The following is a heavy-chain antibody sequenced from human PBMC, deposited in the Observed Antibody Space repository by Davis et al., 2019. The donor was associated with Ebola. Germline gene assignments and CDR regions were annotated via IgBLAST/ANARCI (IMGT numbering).Heavy chain of an antibody. CDR2: INFGGSAT. CDR1: GFTFSRTD. Sequence: PGGSLRLSCAASGFTFSRTDMNWLRQAPGGGPEWVSNINFGGSATYYADPVKGRFTISRDNSKNILLLQMDSLRIEDTAQYYCAGEPNWESGSWGTGTLVSVSS. D-gene: IGHD1-1*01. J-gene: IGHJ4*02. CDR3: AGEPNWESGS. V-gene: IGHV3-23*01.